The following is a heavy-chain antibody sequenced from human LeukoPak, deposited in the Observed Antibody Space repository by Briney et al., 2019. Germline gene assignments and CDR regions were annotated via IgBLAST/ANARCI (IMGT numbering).Heavy chain of an antibody. Sequence: GGSLRLSCAASGFTFSSYWMSWVRQAPGKGLEWVSAISGSGGSTYYADSVKGRFTISRDNSKNTLYLQMNSLRAEDTAVYYCAKDRRYYDFWSGYDDYWGQGTLVTVSS. CDR1: GFTFSSYW. J-gene: IGHJ4*02. CDR3: AKDRRYYDFWSGYDDY. D-gene: IGHD3-3*01. CDR2: ISGSGGST. V-gene: IGHV3-23*01.